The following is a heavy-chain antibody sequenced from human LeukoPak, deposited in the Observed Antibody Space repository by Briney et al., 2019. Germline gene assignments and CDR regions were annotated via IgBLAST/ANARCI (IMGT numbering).Heavy chain of an antibody. J-gene: IGHJ6*02. CDR2: ISYDGSNK. CDR3: AREVGQDYYYYYGMDV. Sequence: GRSLRLSCAASGFTFSSYAMHWVRQAPGKGLEWVAVISYDGSNKYYADSVKGRFTISRDNSKNTLYLQMNSPRAEDTAVYYCAREVGQDYYYYYGMDVWGQGTTVTVSS. CDR1: GFTFSSYA. V-gene: IGHV3-30*04.